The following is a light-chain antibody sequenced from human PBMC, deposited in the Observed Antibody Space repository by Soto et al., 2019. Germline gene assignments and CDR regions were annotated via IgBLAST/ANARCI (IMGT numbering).Light chain of an antibody. Sequence: DIQMTQSPSTLSASVGDRVTITCRASQSISSWLAWYQQKPGKAPKLLIYKASSLESGVPSRFSGSGSGTEFTLTISSPQPDDFATYYCQQYNSYSWKFGQGTKV. J-gene: IGKJ1*01. CDR1: QSISSW. CDR3: QQYNSYSWK. CDR2: KAS. V-gene: IGKV1-5*03.